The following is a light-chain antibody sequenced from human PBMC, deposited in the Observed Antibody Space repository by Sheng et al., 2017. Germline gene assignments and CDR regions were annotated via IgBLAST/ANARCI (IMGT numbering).Light chain of an antibody. CDR3: QQYDTLIT. Sequence: DIQMTQSTSSLSAFVGDRVTITCQASQDIKTYLNWYQQKPGKAPNLLIHAASSLEAGVPSRFSGSGSGTDFTFTISSLQPEDIATYYCQQYDTLITFGGGTKVEIK. CDR1: QDIKTY. V-gene: IGKV1-33*01. CDR2: AAS. J-gene: IGKJ4*01.